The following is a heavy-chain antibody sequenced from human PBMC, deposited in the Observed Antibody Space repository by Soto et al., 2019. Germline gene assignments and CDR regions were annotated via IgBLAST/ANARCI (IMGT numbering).Heavy chain of an antibody. CDR1: GFTFSDYD. CDR3: ARARGGEWFGDLLS. J-gene: IGHJ4*02. D-gene: IGHD3-10*01. Sequence: EVHLVESGGGFVQPGGSLRLSCAASGFTFSDYDLHWVRQTTGKGLKWVSTIGTADDTYYPGSVKGRFTMSRENAKNSFYLQMNSLRVGDTAVYYCARARGGEWFGDLLSWGQGTLVTVSS. V-gene: IGHV3-13*04. CDR2: IGTADDT.